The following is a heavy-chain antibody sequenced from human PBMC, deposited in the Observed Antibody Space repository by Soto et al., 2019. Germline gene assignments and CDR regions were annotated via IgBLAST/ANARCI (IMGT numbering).Heavy chain of an antibody. D-gene: IGHD4-17*01. CDR1: GGSINSGGYY. CDR2: IYHSGST. J-gene: IGHJ4*02. Sequence: SETLSLTCTASGGSINSGGYYWSWIRQYPGKGLEWIGYIYHSGSTYYNPSLKSRATISVDTSKNQFSLKLNSVTAADTAVYYCARVATVTTYYFAYWGQGSLVTVSS. V-gene: IGHV4-31*03. CDR3: ARVATVTTYYFAY.